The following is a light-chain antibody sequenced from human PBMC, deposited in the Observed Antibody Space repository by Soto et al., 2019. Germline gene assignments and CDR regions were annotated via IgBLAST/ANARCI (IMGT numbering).Light chain of an antibody. V-gene: IGKV1-9*01. CDR2: AAS. Sequence: DIQLTQSPSLLSASVGDRVTITCRASQGISTYLAWYQQTSGKAPKLLISAASTLQRGVPSRFSGSGSGTQFTLTISSLQPEDFANYYCQQLNAYPLTFGGGTRVEIK. J-gene: IGKJ4*01. CDR3: QQLNAYPLT. CDR1: QGISTY.